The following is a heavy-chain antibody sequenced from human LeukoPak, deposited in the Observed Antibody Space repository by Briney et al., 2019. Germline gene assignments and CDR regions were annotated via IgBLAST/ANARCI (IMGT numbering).Heavy chain of an antibody. J-gene: IGHJ4*02. CDR2: ISGTDGST. CDR1: GFVFKNHA. V-gene: IGHV3-23*01. Sequence: PGGSLRLSCVASGFVFKNHAMTWVRQAPGKGLEWVASISGTDGSTFYRDSVRGRFTISRDNSANTLFLQMKNLRPEDTALYYCTKFDSWGLGVLVTVSS. CDR3: TKFDS.